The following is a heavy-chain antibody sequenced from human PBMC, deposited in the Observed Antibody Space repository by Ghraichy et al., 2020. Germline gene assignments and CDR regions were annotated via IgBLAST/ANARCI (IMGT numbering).Heavy chain of an antibody. J-gene: IGHJ4*02. CDR2: INSDGRDT. CDR1: GFSFNNYW. Sequence: GESLNISCAASGFSFNNYWMHWVRQAPGKGLVWVSRINSDGRDTTYADSVKGRFTISRDSARNTLYLQMNSLRAEDTAVYYCAREYCRGGRCFFGTGGSHFDYWGQGTLVTVSS. CDR3: AREYCRGGRCFFGTGGSHFDY. D-gene: IGHD2-15*01. V-gene: IGHV3-74*03.